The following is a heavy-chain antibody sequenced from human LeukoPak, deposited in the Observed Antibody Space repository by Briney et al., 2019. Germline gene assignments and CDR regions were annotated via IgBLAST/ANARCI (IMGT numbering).Heavy chain of an antibody. D-gene: IGHD1-1*01. Sequence: GGSLRLSCAASGFAFGAHWMHWVRQVPGKGLVWVSRANTDLSVAGYGVSVRGRFTISRDNAKSTLYLEMHSLRAEDTGVYYCVRGLDDLFTVPIDSWGQGTLVTVSS. CDR1: GFAFGAHW. V-gene: IGHV3-74*01. CDR2: ANTDLSVA. J-gene: IGHJ4*02. CDR3: VRGLDDLFTVPIDS.